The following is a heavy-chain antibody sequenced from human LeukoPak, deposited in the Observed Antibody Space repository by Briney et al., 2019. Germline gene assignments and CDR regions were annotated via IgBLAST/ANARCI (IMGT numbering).Heavy chain of an antibody. CDR2: IYTSGST. J-gene: IGHJ4*02. D-gene: IGHD2-2*01. V-gene: IGHV4-61*02. CDR3: ASRHLGYCSSTSCPPGYFDY. Sequence: SETVSLTCTVSGGSISSGSYYWSWIRQPAGKGLEWIGRIYTSGSTNYNPSLKSRVTISVDTSKNQFSLKLSSVTAADTAVYYCASRHLGYCSSTSCPPGYFDYWGQGTLVTVSS. CDR1: GGSISSGSYY.